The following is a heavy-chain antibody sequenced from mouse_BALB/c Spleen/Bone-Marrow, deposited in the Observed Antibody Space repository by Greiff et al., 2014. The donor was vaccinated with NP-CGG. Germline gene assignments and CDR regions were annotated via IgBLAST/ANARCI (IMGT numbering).Heavy chain of an antibody. CDR3: AISTASGFAY. V-gene: IGHV1-26*01. Sequence: DVKLVESGPDLVKPGASVKISCKASGYSFTGYYMYWVKQSHGKSLEWIGRVNPNNGDISYNQKFKGKAIITVDKSSSTAYMDHRSLTSEYSAVYYCAISTASGFAYWGQGTLVTVSA. CDR1: GYSFTGYY. D-gene: IGHD4-1*02. CDR2: VNPNNGDI. J-gene: IGHJ3*01.